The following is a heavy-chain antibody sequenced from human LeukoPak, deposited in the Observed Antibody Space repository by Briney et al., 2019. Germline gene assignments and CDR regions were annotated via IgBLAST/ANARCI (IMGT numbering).Heavy chain of an antibody. CDR1: GYTFTGDY. Sequence: ASVKVSCKASGYTFTGDYVHWVRQAPGQRLEWMGWINPNSGGTDYAQKFQGRVTLTSDTSISTVYMELSRLGSNDTAVYYCARRYYYDSSGYYYYYYGMDVWGQGTTVTVSS. CDR3: ARRYYYDSSGYYYYYYGMDV. J-gene: IGHJ6*02. D-gene: IGHD3-22*01. CDR2: INPNSGGT. V-gene: IGHV1-2*02.